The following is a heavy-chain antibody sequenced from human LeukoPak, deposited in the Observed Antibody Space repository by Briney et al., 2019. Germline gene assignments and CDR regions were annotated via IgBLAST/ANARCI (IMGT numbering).Heavy chain of an antibody. J-gene: IGHJ4*02. CDR3: AREVPAAIVDNGWLQLRPFDY. D-gene: IGHD2-2*02. V-gene: IGHV3-30-3*01. Sequence: PGRSLRLSCAASGFTFSSYAMHWVRQAPGKGLEWVAVISYDGSNKYYADSVKGRFTISRDNSKNTLYLQMNSLRAEDTAVYYCAREVPAAIVDNGWLQLRPFDYWGQGTLVTVSS. CDR2: ISYDGSNK. CDR1: GFTFSSYA.